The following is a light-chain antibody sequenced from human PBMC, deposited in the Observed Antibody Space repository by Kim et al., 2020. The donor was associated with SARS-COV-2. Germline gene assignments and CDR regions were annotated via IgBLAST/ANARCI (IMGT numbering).Light chain of an antibody. V-gene: IGKV1-39*01. J-gene: IGKJ4*01. CDR1: QSVSSY. CDR3: QQSCNSPLT. CDR2: AAS. Sequence: VSLGDRVTITCRASQSVSSYLAWYQQRPGKAPRLLIYAASSLVTGVPSRFSGSGSGTDFTLTISSLQPEDFATYYCQQSCNSPLTFGGGTKVDIK.